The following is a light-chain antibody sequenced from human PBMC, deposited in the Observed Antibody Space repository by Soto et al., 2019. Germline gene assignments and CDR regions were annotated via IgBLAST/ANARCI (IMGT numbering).Light chain of an antibody. CDR3: SSLASGSTRV. CDR1: SSDVGGYDY. Sequence: QSALTQPASVSGSPGQSSTISCTGTSSDVGGYDYVSWYQQHPDKAPKLIIYEVTDRPSGVSSRFSGSKSGNTASLTISGLQAEDEADYYCSSLASGSTRVFGTGTQLTV. J-gene: IGLJ1*01. V-gene: IGLV2-14*01. CDR2: EVT.